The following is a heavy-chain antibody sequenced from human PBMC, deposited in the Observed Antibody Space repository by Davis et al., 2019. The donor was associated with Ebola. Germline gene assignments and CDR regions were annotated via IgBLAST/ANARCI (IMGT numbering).Heavy chain of an antibody. J-gene: IGHJ6*02. Sequence: ASVKVSCKASGGTFSSYVISWVRQAPGQGLEWMGWINPNSGGTNYAQKFQGRVTMTRDTSISTAYMELSRLRSDDTAVYYCARGATLYYYYGMDVWGQGTTVTVSS. CDR2: INPNSGGT. CDR1: GGTFSSYV. CDR3: ARGATLYYYYGMDV. V-gene: IGHV1-2*02. D-gene: IGHD1-26*01.